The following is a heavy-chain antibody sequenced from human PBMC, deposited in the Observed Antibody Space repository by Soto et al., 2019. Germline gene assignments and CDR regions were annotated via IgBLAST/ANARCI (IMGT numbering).Heavy chain of an antibody. Sequence: QVQLQESGPGLVKPSETLSLTCTVSGGSVSSGSYYWSWIRQPPGKGLECIGYIYYSGSTNYNPSLKSRVTIXXDXSXXQFSLKLSSVTAAXXXXXXXXXXXXXXXXXXXXXXXGQGTLVTVSS. CDR1: GGSVSSGSYY. CDR3: XXXXXXXXXXXXXXX. V-gene: IGHV4-61*01. J-gene: IGHJ4*02. CDR2: IYYSGST.